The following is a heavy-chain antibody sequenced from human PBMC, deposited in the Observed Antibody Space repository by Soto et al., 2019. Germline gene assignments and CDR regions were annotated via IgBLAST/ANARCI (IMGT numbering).Heavy chain of an antibody. J-gene: IGHJ4*02. V-gene: IGHV3-33*03. D-gene: IGHD6-19*01. CDR3: AKDEAFGSGGHAY. CDR1: GFTLGNYA. Sequence: QAQLVESGGGVVQPGGSLRLSCVASGFTLGNYAMHWVRQAPGKGLEWVAGVWSDGDFKAYADSVRGRFTISRDKPKHTLNLQRNSLGVDDTAIYYCAKDEAFGSGGHAYWGQGTLVIVSS. CDR2: VWSDGDFK.